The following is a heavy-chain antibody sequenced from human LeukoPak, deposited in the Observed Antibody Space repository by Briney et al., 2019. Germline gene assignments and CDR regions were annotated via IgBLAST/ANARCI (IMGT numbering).Heavy chain of an antibody. Sequence: GESLKISCQGAGYSFTTSWIAWVRQRPGKGLEWRGLIYPAGSDTRYGPSFKGLVTISADKSINTAYLQWSSLKASDTAMYYCARQRSSGWYIDFWGQGTLVTVSS. V-gene: IGHV5-51*01. J-gene: IGHJ4*02. D-gene: IGHD6-19*01. CDR2: IYPAGSDT. CDR3: ARQRSSGWYIDF. CDR1: GYSFTTSW.